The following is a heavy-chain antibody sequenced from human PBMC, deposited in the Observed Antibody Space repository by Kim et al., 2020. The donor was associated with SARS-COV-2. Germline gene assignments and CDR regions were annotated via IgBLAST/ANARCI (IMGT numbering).Heavy chain of an antibody. D-gene: IGHD6-19*01. Sequence: SGKGRLTIPRDDSKNTAYLQMNSLKTEDTAVYYCTRLFDSGWYYFDYWGQGTLVTVSS. CDR3: TRLFDSGWYYFDY. J-gene: IGHJ4*02. V-gene: IGHV3-73*01.